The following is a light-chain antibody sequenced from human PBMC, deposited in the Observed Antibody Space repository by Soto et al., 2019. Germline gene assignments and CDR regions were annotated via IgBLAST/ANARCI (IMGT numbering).Light chain of an antibody. J-gene: IGKJ5*01. CDR2: AAS. V-gene: IGKV3-15*01. CDR3: QQYNNWSRT. CDR1: QSVSGN. Sequence: TVMTQSPATLSVSPGERATLSCRASQSVSGNVAWYQQKPGQAPRLLIYAASTRATGVPARFSGSGSGTEFTLTISSLQSEDFAVYFCQQYNNWSRTFGQGTRLEMK.